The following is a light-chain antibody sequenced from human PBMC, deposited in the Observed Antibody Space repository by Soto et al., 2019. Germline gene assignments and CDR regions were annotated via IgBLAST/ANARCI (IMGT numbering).Light chain of an antibody. J-gene: IGLJ1*01. V-gene: IGLV2-8*01. Sequence: QSALTQPPSASGSPGQSVTISCTGTSSDVGGYSYVSWYQQHPGKAPKLMIYVVTKRPSGVPDRFSGSKSGNTASLIVSGLQAEDEADYYCSSYVGIGNSLVFGAGTKLTVL. CDR1: SSDVGGYSY. CDR2: VVT. CDR3: SSYVGIGNSLV.